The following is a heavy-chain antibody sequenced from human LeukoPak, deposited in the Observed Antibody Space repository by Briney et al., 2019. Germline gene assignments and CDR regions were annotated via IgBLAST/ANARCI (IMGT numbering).Heavy chain of an antibody. CDR2: IGGSGGGS. J-gene: IGHJ6*02. V-gene: IGHV3-23*01. Sequence: GESLRLSCAASGFAFSSYAMSWVRQAPGKGLEWVSAIGGSGGGSYYAASAKGRFTISRDNSKNMVHLQMNSLRVEDTAVYYCAKGLGLAVAGGMDVWGQGTTVIVSS. CDR1: GFAFSSYA. D-gene: IGHD6-19*01. CDR3: AKGLGLAVAGGMDV.